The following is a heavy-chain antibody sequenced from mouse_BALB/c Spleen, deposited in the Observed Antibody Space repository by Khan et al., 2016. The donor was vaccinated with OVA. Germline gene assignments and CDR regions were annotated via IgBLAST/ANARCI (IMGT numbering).Heavy chain of an antibody. J-gene: IGHJ2*01. CDR3: VSDYYGSSYEDY. D-gene: IGHD1-1*01. V-gene: IGHV5-9-3*01. Sequence: DVKLVESGGTLVKPGGSLKLSCAASGFTFSSYAMSWVRQTPEKRLEWVATISSGGTYTYYPDSVKGRFTISRDNAKNTLYLHMSSLRSEDTAMYYCVSDYYGSSYEDYWGQGTTLTVSS. CDR1: GFTFSSYA. CDR2: ISSGGTYT.